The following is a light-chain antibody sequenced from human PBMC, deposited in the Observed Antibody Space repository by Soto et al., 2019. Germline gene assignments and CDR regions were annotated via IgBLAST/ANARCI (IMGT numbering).Light chain of an antibody. J-gene: IGLJ1*01. V-gene: IGLV2-11*01. Sequence: QSVLTQPRSVSGSPGQSVTISCTGNSSEVGGYNYVSWYQQHPGKAHKLMIYDVSKRPSGVPDRFTGSKSGNTASLTISGLQAEDEADYYCCSYAGSYSYVFGTGTKVTVL. CDR1: SSEVGGYNY. CDR3: CSYAGSYSYV. CDR2: DVS.